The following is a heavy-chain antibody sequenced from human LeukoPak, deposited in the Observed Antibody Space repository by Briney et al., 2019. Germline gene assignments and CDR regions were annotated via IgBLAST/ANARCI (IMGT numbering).Heavy chain of an antibody. CDR3: ASHIVVVPAARYYYYGMDV. D-gene: IGHD2-2*01. CDR2: IIPIFGLA. CDR1: GGTFSSYA. V-gene: IGHV1-69*04. Sequence: ASVKLSCTASGGTFSSYAISWVRHAPGQGLEWMGRIIPIFGLANYAQKFQGRVTITADKSTSTAYMELSSLRSEDTAVYYCASHIVVVPAARYYYYGMDVWGQGTTVTVSS. J-gene: IGHJ6*02.